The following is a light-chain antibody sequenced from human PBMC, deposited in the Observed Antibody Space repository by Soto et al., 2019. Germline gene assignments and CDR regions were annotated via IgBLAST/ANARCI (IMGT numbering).Light chain of an antibody. CDR1: SSDIGGYNF. Sequence: QSALTQPASVSGSPGQSITISCTGTSSDIGGYNFVSWYQHHPGKAPKLMIYEVTNRPSGVSDRFSGSKSGNTASLTISGLQAEDEADYYCTSWTTRGTYVVFGGGTKLTVL. V-gene: IGLV2-14*01. CDR2: EVT. J-gene: IGLJ2*01. CDR3: TSWTTRGTYVV.